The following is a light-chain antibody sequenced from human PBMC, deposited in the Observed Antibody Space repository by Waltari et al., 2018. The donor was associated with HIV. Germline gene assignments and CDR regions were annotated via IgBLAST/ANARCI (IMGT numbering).Light chain of an antibody. CDR2: EVT. CDR3: CSCPRSGIRYV. V-gene: IGLV2-23*02. CDR1: SSNVGSDDL. Sequence: QSALTQPASVSGSPGQSITISCTGTSSNVGSDDLVSWYQQHPGEAPKLSIYEVTKRPSGVSNRCSGSKSGNTASLTIAGLQAEDVADYYCCSCPRSGIRYVFGTGTKVTVL. J-gene: IGLJ1*01.